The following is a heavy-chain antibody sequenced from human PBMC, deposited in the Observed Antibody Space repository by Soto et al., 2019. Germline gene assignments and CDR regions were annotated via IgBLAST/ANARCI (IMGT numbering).Heavy chain of an antibody. V-gene: IGHV4-59*11. CDR2: IYYTGNT. CDR3: ARDQYDILTGYDWFDP. D-gene: IGHD3-9*01. J-gene: IGHJ5*02. Sequence: SETLSLTCSVSGGCITSHYWNWIRQPPGKGLEWIGLIYYTGNTNYNPSLKSRVTIALDRSKSQFSLKVTSVTAADTATYYCARDQYDILTGYDWFDPWGPGTQVTVSS. CDR1: GGCITSHY.